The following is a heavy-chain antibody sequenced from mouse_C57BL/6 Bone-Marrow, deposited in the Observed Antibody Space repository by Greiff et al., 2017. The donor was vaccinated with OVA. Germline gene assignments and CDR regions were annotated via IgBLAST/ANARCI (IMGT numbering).Heavy chain of an antibody. CDR2: IWSGGST. V-gene: IGHV2-2*01. CDR1: GFSLTSYG. Sequence: VKLQESGPGLVQPSQSLSITCTVSGFSLTSYGVHWVRQSPGKGLEWLGVIWSGGSTDYNAAFISRLSISKDNSKSQVFFKMNSLQADDTAIYYCARNFLITTVVPNWYFDVWGTGTTVTVSS. D-gene: IGHD1-1*01. J-gene: IGHJ1*03. CDR3: ARNFLITTVVPNWYFDV.